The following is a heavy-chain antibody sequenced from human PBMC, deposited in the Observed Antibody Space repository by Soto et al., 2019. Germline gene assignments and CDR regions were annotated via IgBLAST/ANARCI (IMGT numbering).Heavy chain of an antibody. CDR3: ARGGGGRWYSGDY. Sequence: QVQLVQSGAEVKKPVASVKVSCKASGYTFTNYHIHWVRQATGQGLEWMGWMNPNSGDTGYAQKFQGRVTMARDTSNTGAYMGLSGLRSEDTAVYYCARGGGGRWYSGDYWGQGTLVTVSS. J-gene: IGHJ4*02. CDR1: GYTFTNYH. V-gene: IGHV1-8*01. D-gene: IGHD6-13*01. CDR2: MNPNSGDT.